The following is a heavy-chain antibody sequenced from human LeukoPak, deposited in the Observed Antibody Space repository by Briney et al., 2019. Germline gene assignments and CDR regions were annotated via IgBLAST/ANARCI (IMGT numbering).Heavy chain of an antibody. CDR1: GFTFSSYW. CDR2: IKQDGSEK. V-gene: IGHV3-7*01. J-gene: IGHJ4*02. Sequence: PGGSLRLSCAASGFTFSSYWMSWVRQAPGKGLEWVANIKQDGSEKYYVDSVKGRFTTSRDNAKNSLYLQMNSLRAEDTAVYYCARDPTMIPYYFDYWGQGTLVTVSS. CDR3: ARDPTMIPYYFDY. D-gene: IGHD3-22*01.